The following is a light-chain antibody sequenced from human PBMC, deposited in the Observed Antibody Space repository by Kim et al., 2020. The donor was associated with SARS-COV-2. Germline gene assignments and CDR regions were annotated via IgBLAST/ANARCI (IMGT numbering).Light chain of an antibody. Sequence: LSLSPGERATLSCRASQSVSSYLAWYQQKPGQAPRLLIYDASNRATGIPARFSGSGSGTDFTLTISSLEPEDFAVYYCQQRSNWLTFGGGTKVEIK. CDR3: QQRSNWLT. V-gene: IGKV3-11*01. J-gene: IGKJ4*01. CDR1: QSVSSY. CDR2: DAS.